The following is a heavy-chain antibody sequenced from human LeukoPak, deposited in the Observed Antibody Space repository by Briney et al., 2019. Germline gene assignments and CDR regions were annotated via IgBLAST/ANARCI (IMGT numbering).Heavy chain of an antibody. Sequence: SETLSLTCTVSGGSISSSYWSWIRQPPGKGLEWIGYIYSSGTTNYNPSLKSRVTISVDTSKDQFSLNLDSVTAADTAVYYCARHTAKTYSSSSDWFDPWGQGTLVTVSS. CDR3: ARHTAKTYSSSSDWFDP. CDR1: GGSISSSY. J-gene: IGHJ5*02. CDR2: IYSSGTT. V-gene: IGHV4-4*09. D-gene: IGHD6-6*01.